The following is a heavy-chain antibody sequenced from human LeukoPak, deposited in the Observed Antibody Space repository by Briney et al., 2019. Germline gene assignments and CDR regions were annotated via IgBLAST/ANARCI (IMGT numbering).Heavy chain of an antibody. Sequence: PSETLSLTCTVSGGSISSYSWSWIRQPPGKGLEWIGSIYYSGSTNYNPSLKSRVTMSVDTSKNQFSLKLSSVTAADTAVYYCARHGGESIVAMILHAFDIWGQGTMVTVXS. J-gene: IGHJ3*02. CDR1: GGSISSYS. V-gene: IGHV4-59*08. D-gene: IGHD5-12*01. CDR2: IYYSGST. CDR3: ARHGGESIVAMILHAFDI.